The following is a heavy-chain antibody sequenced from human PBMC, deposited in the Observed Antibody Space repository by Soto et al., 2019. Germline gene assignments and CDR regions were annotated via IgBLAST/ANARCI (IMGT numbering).Heavy chain of an antibody. CDR1: GDSVSSNSAA. Sequence: SQTLSLTCSVSGDSVSSNSAALNWISQSPSSGLEWLGRTYYTSRWYSDYAVSVRSRIDINADTSKNQVSLQLNSVTPEDTAVYYCARSEEDSDYYYYGMDVWGQGTTVTVSS. J-gene: IGHJ6*02. CDR3: ARSEEDSDYYYYGMDV. CDR2: TYYTSRWYS. V-gene: IGHV6-1*01. D-gene: IGHD2-15*01.